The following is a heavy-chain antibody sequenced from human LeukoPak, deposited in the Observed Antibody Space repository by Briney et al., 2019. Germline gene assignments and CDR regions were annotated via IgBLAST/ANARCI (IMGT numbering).Heavy chain of an antibody. D-gene: IGHD7-27*01. CDR2: INPNSGGT. J-gene: IGHJ4*02. Sequence: ASVKVSCKASGYTFTDHYMSWVRQAPGQGLEWMGWINPNSGGTNYAPKFQGRVTMTRDTSISTAYMELSRLTSDDTAMYYCARDVHWGSSDYWGQGTLVTVSS. CDR1: GYTFTDHY. V-gene: IGHV1-2*02. CDR3: ARDVHWGSSDY.